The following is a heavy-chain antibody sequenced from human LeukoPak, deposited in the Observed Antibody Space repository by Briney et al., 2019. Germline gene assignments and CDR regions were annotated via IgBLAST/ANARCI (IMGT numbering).Heavy chain of an antibody. CDR3: ARGIAAAGMRGAFDI. V-gene: IGHV3-66*01. J-gene: IGHJ3*02. CDR2: IYSGGST. Sequence: PGGSLRLSCAASGFTFSSYSMNWVRQAPGKGLEWVSVIYSGGSTYYADSVKGRFTISRDNSKDTLYLQINSLRAEDTAVYYCARGIAAAGMRGAFDIWGQGTMVTVSS. CDR1: GFTFSSYS. D-gene: IGHD6-13*01.